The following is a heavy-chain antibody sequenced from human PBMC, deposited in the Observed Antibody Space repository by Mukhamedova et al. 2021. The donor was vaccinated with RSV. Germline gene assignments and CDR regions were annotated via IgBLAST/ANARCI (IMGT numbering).Heavy chain of an antibody. CDR2: RVHGGTT. Sequence: RVHGGTTEYAASMKGRFTISRDDSQSIAYLQMNSLKTEDTAVYYCTRTVRDAGYYYGMDVWGQGTTVTVSS. CDR3: TRTVRDAGYYYGMDV. J-gene: IGHJ6*02. D-gene: IGHD3-10*01. V-gene: IGHV3-49*02.